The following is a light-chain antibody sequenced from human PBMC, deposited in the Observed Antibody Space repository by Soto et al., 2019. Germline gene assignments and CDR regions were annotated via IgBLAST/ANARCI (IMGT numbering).Light chain of an antibody. CDR2: DDR. J-gene: IGLJ1*01. Sequence: SYELTQPPSVSVAPGQTASITCGGNNIGSKSVHWYQQKPGQAPVLVVFDDRDRPSGVPDRFSGSNSGHTATLTISRVEAGDEADYYCQVWDISSDPNYVFGTRTKLTVL. CDR1: NIGSKS. CDR3: QVWDISSDPNYV. V-gene: IGLV3-21*02.